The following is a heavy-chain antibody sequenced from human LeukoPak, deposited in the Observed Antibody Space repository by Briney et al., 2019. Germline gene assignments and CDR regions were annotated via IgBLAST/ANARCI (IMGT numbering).Heavy chain of an antibody. J-gene: IGHJ6*03. CDR2: IYTSGST. CDR3: ARGLAARPLYYYYYMDV. CDR1: GGSISSYY. Sequence: SETLSLTCTVSGGSISSYYWSWIRQPAGKGLEWIGRIYTSGSTNYDPSLKSRVTMSVDTSKNQFSLKLSSVTAADTAVYYCARGLAARPLYYYYYMDVWGKGTTVTVSS. D-gene: IGHD6-6*01. V-gene: IGHV4-4*07.